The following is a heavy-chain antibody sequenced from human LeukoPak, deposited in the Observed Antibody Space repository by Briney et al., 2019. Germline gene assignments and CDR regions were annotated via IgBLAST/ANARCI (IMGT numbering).Heavy chain of an antibody. Sequence: GGSLRLSCATSGFTFSSYSMNWVRQAPGKGLEWVSYISSTGSNIYYADSVKGRFTISRDNAKNSLYLLMNSLRTEDTAVYYCAATYYYDGSGDYWGQGTLVTVSS. J-gene: IGHJ4*02. V-gene: IGHV3-48*04. CDR3: AATYYYDGSGDY. D-gene: IGHD3-22*01. CDR2: ISSTGSNI. CDR1: GFTFSSYS.